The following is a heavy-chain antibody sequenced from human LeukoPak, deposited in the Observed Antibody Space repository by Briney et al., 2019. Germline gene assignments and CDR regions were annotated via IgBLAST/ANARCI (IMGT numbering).Heavy chain of an antibody. D-gene: IGHD2-8*01. CDR2: IYYSGST. CDR1: GGSISSYH. CDR3: ARDIGSPRGCWFDP. Sequence: SETLSLTCTVSGGSISSYHWSWIRQPPGKGLEWIGYIYYSGSTNHNPSLKSRVTISVDTSKNQFSLKLSSVTAADTAVYYCARDIGSPRGCWFDPWGQGTLVTVSS. J-gene: IGHJ5*02. V-gene: IGHV4-59*01.